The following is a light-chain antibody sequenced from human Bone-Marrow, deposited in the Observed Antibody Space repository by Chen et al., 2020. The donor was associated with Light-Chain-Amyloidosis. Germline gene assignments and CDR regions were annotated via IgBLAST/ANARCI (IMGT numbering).Light chain of an antibody. CDR3: QSADINGTYELI. Sequence: SYELTQPPSVSVSPGQTARITCSGDDLPTKYAYWYQQKPGQAPVLVIHRDTERPSGISERFSGASEGTTSALTISGGQAGDEADYHLQSADINGTYELICGGGT. V-gene: IGLV3-25*03. J-gene: IGLJ2*01. CDR2: RDT. CDR1: DLPTKY.